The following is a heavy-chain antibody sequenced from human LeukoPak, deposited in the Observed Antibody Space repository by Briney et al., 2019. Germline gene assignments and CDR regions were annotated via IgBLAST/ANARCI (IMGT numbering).Heavy chain of an antibody. CDR1: GYTFTGYY. D-gene: IGHD3-22*01. J-gene: IGHJ4*02. CDR2: INPNSGGT. Sequence: ASVKVSCKASGYTFTGYYMHWVRQAPGQGLEWMGWINPNSGGTNYAQKFQGRVTMTRDTSISTAYMELSRLRSDDTAVYYCARVLPDSSGYYGYPAGYYFDYWGQGTLVTVSS. CDR3: ARVLPDSSGYYGYPAGYYFDY. V-gene: IGHV1-2*02.